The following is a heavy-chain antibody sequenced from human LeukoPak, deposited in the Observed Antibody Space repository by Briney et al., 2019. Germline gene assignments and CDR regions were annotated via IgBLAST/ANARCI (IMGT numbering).Heavy chain of an antibody. Sequence: SVKVSCKASGYTFTSYDINWVRQAPGQGLEWMGGIIPIFGTANYAQKFQGRVTITADKSTSTAYMELSSLRSEDTAVYYCARRSGYSSGWYDYYYYYYMDVWGKGTTVTVSS. V-gene: IGHV1-69*06. CDR1: GYTFTSYD. J-gene: IGHJ6*03. D-gene: IGHD6-19*01. CDR3: ARRSGYSSGWYDYYYYYYMDV. CDR2: IIPIFGTA.